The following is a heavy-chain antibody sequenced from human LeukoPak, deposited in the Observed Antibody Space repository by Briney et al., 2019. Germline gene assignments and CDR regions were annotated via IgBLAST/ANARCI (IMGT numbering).Heavy chain of an antibody. J-gene: IGHJ3*02. Sequence: PSETLSLTCTVSGGSISSGTYYWNWIRQPAGKGLEWIGRGYTGGSTNYNPSLKSRVTISVDTSKNQFSLKLSSVTAADTAVYYCARGYAFDIWGQGTMVTVSS. V-gene: IGHV4-61*02. D-gene: IGHD1-1*01. CDR3: ARGYAFDI. CDR1: GGSISSGTYY. CDR2: GYTGGST.